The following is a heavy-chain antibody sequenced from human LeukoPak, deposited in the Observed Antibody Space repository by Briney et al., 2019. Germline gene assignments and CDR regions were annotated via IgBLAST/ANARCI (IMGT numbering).Heavy chain of an antibody. J-gene: IGHJ4*02. CDR1: GFPFTSYE. D-gene: IGHD3-22*01. CDR2: ISSGSSYI. V-gene: IGHV3-21*01. Sequence: GGSLRLSCIASGFPFTSYEINWVRQAPGKGLEWVSSISSGSSYIYYADSVKGRFTVSRDNAKNSLYLQMNSLRAEDTAVYYCAREYYYDTSGYYGSGYWGQGTLVTVSS. CDR3: AREYYYDTSGYYGSGY.